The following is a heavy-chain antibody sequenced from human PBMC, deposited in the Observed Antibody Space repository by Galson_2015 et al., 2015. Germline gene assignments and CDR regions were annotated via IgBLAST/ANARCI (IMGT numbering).Heavy chain of an antibody. CDR1: GYTFTSYA. CDR3: ARKATVTNDDAFDI. D-gene: IGHD4-17*01. V-gene: IGHV1-3*01. J-gene: IGHJ3*02. CDR2: INAGNGNT. Sequence: SVEVSCKASGYTFTSYAMHWVRQAPGQRLEWMGWINAGNGNTKYSQKFQGGVTITRDTSASTAYMELSSLRSEDTAVYYCARKATVTNDDAFDIWGQGTMVTVSS.